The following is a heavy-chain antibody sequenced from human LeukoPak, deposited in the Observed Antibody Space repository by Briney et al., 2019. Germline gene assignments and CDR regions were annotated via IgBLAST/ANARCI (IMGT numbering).Heavy chain of an antibody. D-gene: IGHD3-3*01. V-gene: IGHV3-15*01. CDR3: TTVPLYYDLWSGYYEDY. CDR1: GFTFNNAW. Sequence: PGGSLRLSCAASGFTFNNAWMSWVRQAPGKGLGWVGRIKSKTDGGTTDYAAPVKGRFTISRDDSKKTLYLQMDSLKTEDTAVYYCTTVPLYYDLWSGYYEDYWGQGTLVTVSS. CDR2: IKSKTDGGTT. J-gene: IGHJ4*02.